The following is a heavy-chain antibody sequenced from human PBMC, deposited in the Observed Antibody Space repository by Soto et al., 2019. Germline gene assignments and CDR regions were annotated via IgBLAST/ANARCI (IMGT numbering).Heavy chain of an antibody. CDR2: ISTRSIII. CDR1: GFTFSTYN. CDR3: ARERGIVEANWSCDW. V-gene: IGHV3-48*01. D-gene: IGHD1-26*01. J-gene: IGHJ4*02. Sequence: GGSLRLSCAVSGFTFSTYNMNWVGQAPGKGLEWVSYISTRSIIIYYAESVKGRFTISRDDAKNSLYLQVNSLIAEDTSVYYCARERGIVEANWSCDWWGQGTLVIASS.